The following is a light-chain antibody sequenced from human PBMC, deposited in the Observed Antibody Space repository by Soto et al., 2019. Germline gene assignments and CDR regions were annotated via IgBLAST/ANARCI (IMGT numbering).Light chain of an antibody. CDR1: QSVSRW. Sequence: DIQMTQSPSTLSASVGDRVTITCRASQSVSRWLAWYREKPGKAPKLLIYDASSLESVVPSRFSGSGAGTEFTLTISSLQPDDFATYYCQQYTSYSRTFGQGTKVETK. CDR2: DAS. J-gene: IGKJ1*01. CDR3: QQYTSYSRT. V-gene: IGKV1-5*01.